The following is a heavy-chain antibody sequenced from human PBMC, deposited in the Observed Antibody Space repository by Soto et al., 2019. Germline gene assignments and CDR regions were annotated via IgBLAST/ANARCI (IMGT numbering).Heavy chain of an antibody. Sequence: PGESLKISCKGSGYSFTSYWIGWVRQMPGKGLEWMGIIYPGDSDTRYSPSFQGQVTISADKSISTAYLQWSSLKASDTAMYYCARHSPCSSTSCYPYYYYYGMDVWGQGTTVTVS. CDR3: ARHSPCSSTSCYPYYYYYGMDV. CDR2: IYPGDSDT. D-gene: IGHD2-2*01. CDR1: GYSFTSYW. J-gene: IGHJ6*02. V-gene: IGHV5-51*01.